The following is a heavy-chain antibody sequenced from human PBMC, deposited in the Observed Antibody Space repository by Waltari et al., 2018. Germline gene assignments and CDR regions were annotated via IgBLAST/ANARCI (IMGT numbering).Heavy chain of an antibody. Sequence: QLQLQESSPGLVRPSETLSVTCAVPGDSVTSSYLWNWVRQSPGKGLEWIGQVHGSGRTNYNPSFASRLTVSLDTSNNQVALKLTSATAADTAVYYCARDRGRGLYLDSWGPGTLVTVSP. J-gene: IGHJ4*02. CDR1: GDSVTSSYL. CDR2: VHGSGRT. V-gene: IGHV4-4*02. CDR3: ARDRGRGLYLDS. D-gene: IGHD2-15*01.